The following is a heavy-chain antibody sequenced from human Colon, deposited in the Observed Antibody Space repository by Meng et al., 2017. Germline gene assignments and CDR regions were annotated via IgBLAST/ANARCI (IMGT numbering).Heavy chain of an antibody. D-gene: IGHD2-8*01. V-gene: IGHV1-2*06. CDR1: GYTFTDYY. Sequence: QVQLVQSGAQVKKPGASVNISCKASGYTFTDYYLQLVRRAPGQGLEWMGRINPKSGVTNYAPKFQGRVTVTRDTSDSTAYMELSSLASDDTAVYYCARDYEALYYGASAFDSWGQGTLVTVSS. J-gene: IGHJ4*02. CDR2: INPKSGVT. CDR3: ARDYEALYYGASAFDS.